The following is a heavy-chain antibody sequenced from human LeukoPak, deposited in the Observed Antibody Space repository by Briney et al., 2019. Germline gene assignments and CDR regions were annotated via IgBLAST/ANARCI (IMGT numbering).Heavy chain of an antibody. CDR1: GFTFNTYS. CDR3: ARAVRGYSYGYGY. D-gene: IGHD5-18*01. CDR2: ISSSGSTI. V-gene: IGHV3-48*04. J-gene: IGHJ4*02. Sequence: GGSLRLSCEASGFTFNTYSMNWVRQAPGKGLEWVSYISSSGSTIYYADSVKGRFTISRDNAKNSLYLQMNSLRAEDTAVYYCARAVRGYSYGYGYWGQGTLVTVSS.